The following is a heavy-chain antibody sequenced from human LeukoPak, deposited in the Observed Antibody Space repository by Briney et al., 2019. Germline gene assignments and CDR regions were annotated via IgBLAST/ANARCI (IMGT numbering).Heavy chain of an antibody. CDR3: ARGQGTVTTH. D-gene: IGHD4-17*01. V-gene: IGHV4-34*01. Sequence: SETLSLTCAVYGGSFSGYYWSWIRQPPGKGLEWIGEINHSGSANYNPSLRSRVTISLDTSKNQFSLKLSSVTAADTAVYYCARGQGTVTTHWGQGTLVTVSS. CDR2: INHSGSA. CDR1: GGSFSGYY. J-gene: IGHJ4*02.